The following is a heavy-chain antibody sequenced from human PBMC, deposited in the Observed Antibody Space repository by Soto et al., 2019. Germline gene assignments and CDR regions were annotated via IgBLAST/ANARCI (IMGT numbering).Heavy chain of an antibody. CDR3: AKALYSSSHPPFDP. Sequence: PGGSLRLSCAASAFTFRSYAMNWVRQAPGKGLEWVSGISGSGSDTYYADSVKGRFTISRDNSKNTLYLQMNSLRAEDTGAYYCAKALYSSSHPPFDPWGQGTPVTSPQ. D-gene: IGHD6-13*01. V-gene: IGHV3-23*01. J-gene: IGHJ5*02. CDR2: ISGSGSDT. CDR1: AFTFRSYA.